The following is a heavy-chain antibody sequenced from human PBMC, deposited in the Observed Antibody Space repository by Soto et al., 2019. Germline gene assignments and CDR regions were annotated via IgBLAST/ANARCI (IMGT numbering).Heavy chain of an antibody. CDR2: ISGSGGST. CDR1: GFTFSSYA. Sequence: GGSLRLSCAASGFTFSSYAMSWVRQAPGKGLEWVSAISGSGGSTYYADSVKGRFTISRDNSKNTLYLQMNSLRAEDTAVYYCAKDLYFMRVYYGMDVWGQGTTVTVSS. V-gene: IGHV3-23*01. D-gene: IGHD3-9*01. J-gene: IGHJ6*02. CDR3: AKDLYFMRVYYGMDV.